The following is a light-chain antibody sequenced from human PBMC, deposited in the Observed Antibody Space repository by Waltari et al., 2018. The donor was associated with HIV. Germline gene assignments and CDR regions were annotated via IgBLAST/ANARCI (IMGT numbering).Light chain of an antibody. J-gene: IGLJ3*02. V-gene: IGLV1-47*01. CDR1: SPNTGHNY. CDR2: RHN. CDR3: AAWDDSLSGPV. Sequence: QSVLTQPPSASGTPGQRVTISCSRSSPNTGHNYVYRYQQPPGTAPKLLIYRHNPRPSGVPDRFSGSQSCTSASLAISGLRSEDEADYYCAAWDDSLSGPVFGGGTKLTVL.